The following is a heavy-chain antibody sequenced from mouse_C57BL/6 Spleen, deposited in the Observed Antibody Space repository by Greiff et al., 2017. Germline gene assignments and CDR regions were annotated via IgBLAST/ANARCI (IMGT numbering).Heavy chain of an antibody. J-gene: IGHJ2*01. D-gene: IGHD3-3*01. V-gene: IGHV1-4*01. Sequence: QVQLQQSGAELARPGASVKMSCKASGYTFTSYTMHWVQQRPGQGLEWIGYINPSSGYTKYNQKFKDKATLTADKSSSTAYMQLSSLTSEDSAVYYCARWAAFDYWGQGTTLTVSS. CDR1: GYTFTSYT. CDR2: INPSSGYT. CDR3: ARWAAFDY.